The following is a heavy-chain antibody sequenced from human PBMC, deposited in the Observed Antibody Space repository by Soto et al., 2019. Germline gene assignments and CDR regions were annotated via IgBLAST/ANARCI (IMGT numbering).Heavy chain of an antibody. Sequence: ASVKVSCKASGYTFTSYAMHWVRQAPGQRLEWMGWINAGNGNTKYSQKFQGRVTITRDTSASTAYMELRSLRSDDTAVYYCARVGAVAGGSDYWGQGTLVTVSS. V-gene: IGHV1-3*01. J-gene: IGHJ4*02. CDR1: GYTFTSYA. CDR3: ARVGAVAGGSDY. CDR2: INAGNGNT. D-gene: IGHD6-19*01.